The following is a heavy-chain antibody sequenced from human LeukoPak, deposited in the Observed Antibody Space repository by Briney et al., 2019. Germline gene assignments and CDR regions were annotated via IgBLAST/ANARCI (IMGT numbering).Heavy chain of an antibody. CDR3: ARGRVSSSTWYSTYYYYFYMDV. V-gene: IGHV4-59*01. J-gene: IGHJ6*03. CDR2: VDHTGST. Sequence: SETLSLTCSVSDDSITMYYWTWIRQPPGEGLEWIGYVDHTGSTNFNPSLTGRASISRDTTKNLFSLRLRSVTAADTAVYFCARGRVSSSTWYSTYYYYFYMDVWGKGTTVTVSS. CDR1: DDSITMYY. D-gene: IGHD1-1*01.